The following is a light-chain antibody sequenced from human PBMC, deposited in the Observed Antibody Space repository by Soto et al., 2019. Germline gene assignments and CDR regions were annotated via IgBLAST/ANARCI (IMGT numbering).Light chain of an antibody. CDR3: QQFGSSRWT. J-gene: IGKJ1*01. CDR1: LSVSSSY. CDR2: DAS. V-gene: IGKV3-20*01. Sequence: EIVLTQSPGTLSLSPGERATLSCRASLSVSSSYLAWYQQRPGQAPRLLTYDASSRATGIPDRFSGSGSGTDFTLTISRLEPEDFAVYYCQQFGSSRWTFGQGTKVEI.